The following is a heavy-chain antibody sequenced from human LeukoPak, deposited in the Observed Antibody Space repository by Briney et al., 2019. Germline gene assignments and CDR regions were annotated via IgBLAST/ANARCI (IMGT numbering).Heavy chain of an antibody. CDR2: ISSSSNTI. Sequence: PGGSLRLSCAASVFTFSCYSMHWVRQAPGKGLEWVSYISSSSNTIYYADSVKGRFTTSRDNAKNSLYLQMNSLRDEDTAVYYCAIDLNYYDSSGYLVDIDCVYWGQGTLVTVSS. V-gene: IGHV3-48*02. CDR1: VFTFSCYS. J-gene: IGHJ4*02. CDR3: AIDLNYYDSSGYLVDIDCVY. D-gene: IGHD3-22*01.